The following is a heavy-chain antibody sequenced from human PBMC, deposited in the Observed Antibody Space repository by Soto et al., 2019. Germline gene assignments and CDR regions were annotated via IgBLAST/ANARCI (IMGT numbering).Heavy chain of an antibody. V-gene: IGHV1-69*13. J-gene: IGHJ3*02. CDR2: IIPIFGTA. Sequence: ASVKVSCKASGGTFGSYAISWVRQAPGQGLEWMGGIIPIFGTANYAQKFQGRVTITADESTSTAYMELSRLRSDDTAVYCCARESAAAGNGAFDIWGQGTMVTVSS. CDR3: ARESAAAGNGAFDI. D-gene: IGHD6-13*01. CDR1: GGTFGSYA.